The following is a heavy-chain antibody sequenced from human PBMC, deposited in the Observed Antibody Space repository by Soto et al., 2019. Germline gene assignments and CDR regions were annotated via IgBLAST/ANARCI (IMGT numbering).Heavy chain of an antibody. Sequence: WSLRLSCAASGFTFSSYSMSWVRQAPGKGLEWVSGFRSGGDDGTTHYADSVKGRFTISRDNSKNTLFLQMDSLRAEDTAIYYCAKKVNSGPGSQYFDYWGQGTLVTVSS. J-gene: IGHJ4*02. V-gene: IGHV3-23*01. D-gene: IGHD3-10*01. CDR3: AKKVNSGPGSQYFDY. CDR1: GFTFSSYS. CDR2: FRSGGDDGTT.